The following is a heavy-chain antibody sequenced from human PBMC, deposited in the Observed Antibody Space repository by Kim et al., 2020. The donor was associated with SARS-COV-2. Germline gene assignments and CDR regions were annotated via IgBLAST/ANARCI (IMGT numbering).Heavy chain of an antibody. J-gene: IGHJ4*02. Sequence: GGSLRLSCAASGFTFSSYAMSWVRQAPGKGLEWVSAISGSGGSTYYADSVKGRFTISRDNSKNTLYLQMNSLGAEGTAVNYCAKDSGYYDFWGGYLMYFDYWGQGTLVTVSS. CDR2: ISGSGGST. D-gene: IGHD3-3*01. CDR1: GFTFSSYA. CDR3: AKDSGYYDFWGGYLMYFDY. V-gene: IGHV3-23*01.